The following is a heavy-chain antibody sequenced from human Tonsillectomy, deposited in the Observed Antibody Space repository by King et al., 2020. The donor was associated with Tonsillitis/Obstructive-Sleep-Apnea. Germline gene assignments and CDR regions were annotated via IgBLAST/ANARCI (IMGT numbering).Heavy chain of an antibody. CDR2: IYYSGST. Sequence: QLQESGPGLVKPSETLSLTCTVSGGSISSYYWSWIRQPPGKGLEWIGYIYYSGSTNYNPSLKSRVTISVDTSKTQFSLKLSSVTAADTAVYYCARTADFWSGYPPSYYYMDVWGKGTTVTVSS. CDR3: ARTADFWSGYPPSYYYMDV. D-gene: IGHD3-3*01. CDR1: GGSISSYY. V-gene: IGHV4-59*01. J-gene: IGHJ6*03.